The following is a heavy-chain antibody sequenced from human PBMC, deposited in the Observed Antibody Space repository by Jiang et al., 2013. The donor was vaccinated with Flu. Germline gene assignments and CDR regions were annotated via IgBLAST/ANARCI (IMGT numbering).Heavy chain of an antibody. CDR3: AREFTKRLAGSQILYDV. CDR2: IYYSGST. V-gene: IGHV4-39*02. CDR1: GGSISSSSYY. J-gene: IGHJ6*02. D-gene: IGHD3-16*01. Sequence: LLKPSETLSLTCTVSGGSISSSSYYWGWIRQPPGKGLEWIGSIYYSGSTYYNPSLKSRVTISVDTSKNQFSLKLSSVTAADTAVYYCAREFTKRLAGSQILYDVWGQGTTVTVSS.